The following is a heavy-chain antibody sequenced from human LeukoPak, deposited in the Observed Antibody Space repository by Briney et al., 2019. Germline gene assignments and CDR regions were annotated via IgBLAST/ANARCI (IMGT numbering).Heavy chain of an antibody. CDR1: GGSISSGGYS. CDR3: ARARSRYPGRRFDP. Sequence: SETLSLTCTVSGGSISSGGYSWSWIRQPPGKGLEWIGEINHSGSTNYNPSLKSRVTISVDTSKNQFSLKLSSVTAADTAVYYCARARSRYPGRRFDPWGQGTLVTVSS. CDR2: INHSGST. D-gene: IGHD3-10*01. V-gene: IGHV4-39*07. J-gene: IGHJ5*02.